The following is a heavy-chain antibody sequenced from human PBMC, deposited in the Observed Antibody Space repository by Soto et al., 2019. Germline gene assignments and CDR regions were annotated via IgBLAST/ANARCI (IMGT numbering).Heavy chain of an antibody. D-gene: IGHD6-19*01. J-gene: IGHJ3*02. CDR3: LRGADNSGRSVYAFKI. V-gene: IGHV3-74*01. Sequence: GGSLRLSCAASGFTFSHYWMHWVRQAPGKGLVWVSRIKSDGSSTDYADSVKGRFTTSRDNAKNTLYLQMNSLRAEDTAVYHCLRGADNSGRSVYAFKIWGQGTMVTVSS. CDR1: GFTFSHYW. CDR2: IKSDGSST.